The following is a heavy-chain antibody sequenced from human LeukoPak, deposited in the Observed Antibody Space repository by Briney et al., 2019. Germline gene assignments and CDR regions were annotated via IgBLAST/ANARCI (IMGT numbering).Heavy chain of an antibody. CDR1: GGSIRSNSYY. D-gene: IGHD4-11*01. V-gene: IGHV4-39*01. J-gene: IGHJ4*02. CDR2: IYYSGST. CDR3: VAAYSNYVY. Sequence: SETLSLTCTVSGGSIRSNSYYWGWIRQAPGKGLEWIGSIYYSGSTYYNPSLKSRVTISVDTSKNQFSLKLSSVTAADTAVYYCVAAYSNYVYWGQGTLVTVSS.